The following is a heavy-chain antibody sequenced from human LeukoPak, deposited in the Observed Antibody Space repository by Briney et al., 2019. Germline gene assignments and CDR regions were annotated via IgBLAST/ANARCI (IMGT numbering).Heavy chain of an antibody. V-gene: IGHV3-9*01. J-gene: IGHJ4*02. Sequence: GGSLRLSCAASGFTFDGHTMHWVRQTPGKGLEWVSGINWDGGSIGYVASVQGRFTISRDNAKNSLYLLMNSLRPEDTAFYYCVRDKAPRKRNFIFGSFDNWGQGTLVTVSS. D-gene: IGHD3-3*02. CDR1: GFTFDGHT. CDR3: VRDKAPRKRNFIFGSFDN. CDR2: INWDGGSI.